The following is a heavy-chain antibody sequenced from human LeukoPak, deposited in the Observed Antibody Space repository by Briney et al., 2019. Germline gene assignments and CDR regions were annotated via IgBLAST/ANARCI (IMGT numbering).Heavy chain of an antibody. D-gene: IGHD1-26*01. V-gene: IGHV3-30*03. J-gene: IGHJ4*02. CDR1: GFTFSNYA. CDR2: ISYDGSSK. Sequence: PGGSLRLSCAASGFTFSNYAMHWVRQAPGKGLEWVAIISYDGSSKYYADSVKGRFTISRDNSKNTLYLQMNSLRAEDTAVYYCARDLSSGSYYGNYWGQGTLVTVSS. CDR3: ARDLSSGSYYGNY.